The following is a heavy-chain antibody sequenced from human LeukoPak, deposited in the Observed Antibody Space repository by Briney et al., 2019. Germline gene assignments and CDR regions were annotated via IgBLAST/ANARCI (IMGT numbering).Heavy chain of an antibody. CDR3: AKDRYDSSGYYD. J-gene: IGHJ4*02. CDR2: ISGSGGST. V-gene: IGHV3-23*01. CDR1: GSTFSSYA. D-gene: IGHD3-22*01. Sequence: GGSLRLSCAASGSTFSSYAMSWVRQAPGKGLEWVSAISGSGGSTYYADSVKGRFTISRDNSKNTLYLQMNSLRAEDTAVYYCAKDRYDSSGYYDWGQGTLVTVSS.